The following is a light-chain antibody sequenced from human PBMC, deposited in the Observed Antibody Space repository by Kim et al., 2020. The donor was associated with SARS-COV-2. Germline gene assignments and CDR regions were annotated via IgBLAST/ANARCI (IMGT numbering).Light chain of an antibody. Sequence: EIVLTQSPGTLSLSPGDRATLSCRASQSVSKNYLAWYQQRPGRAPTVLIYGTSNRATGIPDRFSGSGSGTDFTLTISSLDPEDFGVYYCQRNGSPPKFGQGTKVDIK. CDR1: QSVSKNY. V-gene: IGKV3-20*01. CDR2: GTS. J-gene: IGKJ1*01. CDR3: QRNGSPPK.